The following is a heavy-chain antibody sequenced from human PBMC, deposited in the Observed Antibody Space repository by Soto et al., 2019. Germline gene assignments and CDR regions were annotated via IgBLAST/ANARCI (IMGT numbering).Heavy chain of an antibody. D-gene: IGHD6-13*01. Sequence: PSETLSLTCTVSGGSVSSGSYYWSWIRQPPGKGLEWIGYIYYSGSTNYNPSLKSRVTISVDTSKNQFSLKLSSVTAADTAVYYCARGYALGIAAPQPRSFDYWGQGTLVTVS. CDR2: IYYSGST. J-gene: IGHJ4*02. CDR3: ARGYALGIAAPQPRSFDY. V-gene: IGHV4-61*01. CDR1: GGSVSSGSYY.